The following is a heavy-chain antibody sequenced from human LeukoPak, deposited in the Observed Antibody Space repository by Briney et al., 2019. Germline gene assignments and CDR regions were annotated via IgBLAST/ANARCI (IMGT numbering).Heavy chain of an antibody. CDR2: IYYSWST. V-gene: IGHV4-59*01. CDR3: ARGLVVAATTPNSPNSPLYYYYYMDV. D-gene: IGHD2-15*01. CDR1: GGSISSYY. Sequence: SSETLSLTCTVSGGSISSYYWSWIRQPPGKGLELIGYIYYSWSTNYNPSLKSRVTLPVDKSKHQFSLKLSSVTAADTAVYYCARGLVVAATTPNSPNSPLYYYYYMDVWGKGNTVTVSS. J-gene: IGHJ6*03.